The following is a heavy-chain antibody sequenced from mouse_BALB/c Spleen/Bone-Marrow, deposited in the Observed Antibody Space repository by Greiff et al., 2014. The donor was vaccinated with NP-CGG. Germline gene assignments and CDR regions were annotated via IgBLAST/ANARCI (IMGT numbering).Heavy chain of an antibody. D-gene: IGHD3-3*01. J-gene: IGHJ3*01. CDR3: TRYDLPTRAFAY. V-gene: IGHV1-61*01. CDR1: GYSSTSYW. CDR2: IHLSDSES. Sequence: QVQLKESGAELVRPGASVKLSCKASGYSSTSYWMNWVKQRPGQGLEWIGMIHLSDSESRLNQKFKDKATLTVDKSSSTAYMQLSSPTSEDSAVYYCTRYDLPTRAFAYWGQGTLVTVSA.